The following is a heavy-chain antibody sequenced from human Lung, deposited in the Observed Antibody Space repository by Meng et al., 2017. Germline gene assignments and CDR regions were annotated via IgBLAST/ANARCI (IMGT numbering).Heavy chain of an antibody. V-gene: IGHV4-34*01. D-gene: IGHD4-11*01. CDR2: INHSGST. CDR3: ARGPTTMAHDFDY. CDR1: GGSFSDYY. J-gene: IGHJ4*02. Sequence: QGEVQEWGAGVVKPSGALSLTCFVFGGSFSDYYWGWIRQPPGKGLEWIGEINHSGSTNYNPSLESRATISVDTSQNNLSLKLSSVTAADSAVYYCARGPTTMAHDFDYWGQGTLVTVSS.